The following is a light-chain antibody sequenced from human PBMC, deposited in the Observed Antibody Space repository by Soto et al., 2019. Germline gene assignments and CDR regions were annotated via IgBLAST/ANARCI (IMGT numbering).Light chain of an antibody. Sequence: AIQMTQSPSSLSASVGDRVTITCRASQGIRNDLGCYQQKPGKAPKLLIYAASSLQSVVPSRFSGSGSGTDFTLTISSLQPEEFAPYYCLQDYNYPLTFGQGTKVEIK. CDR3: LQDYNYPLT. V-gene: IGKV1-6*01. CDR1: QGIRND. CDR2: AAS. J-gene: IGKJ1*01.